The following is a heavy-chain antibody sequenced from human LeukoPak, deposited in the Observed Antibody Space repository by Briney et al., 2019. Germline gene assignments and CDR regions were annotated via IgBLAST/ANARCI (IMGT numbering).Heavy chain of an antibody. CDR3: ARDDSSGYLAFDYYGMDV. D-gene: IGHD3-22*01. Sequence: GGSLRLSCAASGFTFSSYSMNWVRQAPGKGLEWVSYISSSSSTIYYADSVKGRFTISRDNAKNSLYLQMNSLRAEDTAVYYCARDDSSGYLAFDYYGMDVWGQGTTVTVSS. CDR1: GFTFSSYS. V-gene: IGHV3-48*04. CDR2: ISSSSSTI. J-gene: IGHJ6*02.